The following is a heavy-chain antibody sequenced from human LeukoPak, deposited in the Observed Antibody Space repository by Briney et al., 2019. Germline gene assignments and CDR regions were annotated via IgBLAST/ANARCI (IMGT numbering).Heavy chain of an antibody. CDR3: ARGRYCSGTSCYKVYYYYMDV. CDR1: GYTFTTYG. D-gene: IGHD2-2*02. Sequence: ASVKVSCKASGYTFTTYGISWVRQAPGQGLEGMGWISAYNGNTNYAQNLQGRVTMTTDTSTSTAYMELRSLTSNDTAVYYCARGRYCSGTSCYKVYYYYMDVWGKGTTVTVSS. V-gene: IGHV1-18*01. CDR2: ISAYNGNT. J-gene: IGHJ6*03.